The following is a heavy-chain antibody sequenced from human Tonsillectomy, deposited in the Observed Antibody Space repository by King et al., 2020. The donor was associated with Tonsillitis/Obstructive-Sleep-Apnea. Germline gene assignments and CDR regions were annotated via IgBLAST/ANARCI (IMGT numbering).Heavy chain of an antibody. CDR2: INPNNGGT. D-gene: IGHD4-17*01. Sequence: VQLVESGAEVKKPGASVKVSCKASGYTFTGYYIHWVRQAPGQGLEWMGWINPNNGGTKYAQKFQGRVTLTRDTSISTAYMELSSLRSDDTAVYFCTRRTVTDGFDYWGQGTLVTVSS. J-gene: IGHJ4*02. V-gene: IGHV1-2*02. CDR3: TRRTVTDGFDY. CDR1: GYTFTGYY.